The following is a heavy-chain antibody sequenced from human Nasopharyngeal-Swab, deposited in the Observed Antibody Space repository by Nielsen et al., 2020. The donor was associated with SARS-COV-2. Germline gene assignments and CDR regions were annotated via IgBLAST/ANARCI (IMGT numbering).Heavy chain of an antibody. J-gene: IGHJ4*02. CDR1: GTSITSDTW. D-gene: IGHD6-6*01. CDR3: ARVAPIAPARQLH. V-gene: IGHV4-4*02. Sequence: GSLRLSCGVSGTSITSDTWWTWVRQPPGKVLEWIGEIFHDGNYNYNPSLTSRLSISLDKSRNQFSLTLYSVTASDTAIYYCARVAPIAPARQLHWGRGRLVTVSS. CDR2: IFHDGNY.